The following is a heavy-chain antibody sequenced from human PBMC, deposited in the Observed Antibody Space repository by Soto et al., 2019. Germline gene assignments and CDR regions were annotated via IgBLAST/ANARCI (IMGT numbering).Heavy chain of an antibody. CDR1: GYTFTRYG. CDR2: ISTYNGDT. V-gene: IGHV1-18*01. J-gene: IGHJ6*02. CDR3: ARAGAAPYYYYGMDV. D-gene: IGHD2-15*01. Sequence: ASVKVSCKTSGYTFTRYGISWLRQAPGQGLEWMGWISTYNGDTNDAPKFQDRVTMTSDTSTSTVYMELRSLRSDDTAVYYCARAGAAPYYYYGMDVWGQGTRVTVSS.